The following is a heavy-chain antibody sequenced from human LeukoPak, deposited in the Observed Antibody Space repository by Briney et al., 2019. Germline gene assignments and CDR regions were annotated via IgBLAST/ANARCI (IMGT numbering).Heavy chain of an antibody. CDR1: GGSISSYY. CDR3: ARVSSSSDAFDI. J-gene: IGHJ3*02. V-gene: IGHV4-59*08. CDR2: IYYSGNT. Sequence: SETLSLTCTVSGGSISSYYWSWIRQPPGKGLEWIGYIYYSGNTNYNPSLKSRVTISVDTSKNQFSLRLSSVTAADTAVYYCARVSSSSDAFDIWGQGTMVTVSS.